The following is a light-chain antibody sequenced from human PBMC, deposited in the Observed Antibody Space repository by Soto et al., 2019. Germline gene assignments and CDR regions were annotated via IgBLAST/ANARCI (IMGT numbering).Light chain of an antibody. J-gene: IGKJ2*01. Sequence: EIELTQSPGTLSLSPGERATLSCRASQTVRSNYLAWYQQKPDQAPRLLIYGASKRATVIPDSFSGSGSGTDFAFIISRLEPEECAVYSCQHYGDSPIYTFGRGTKLEVK. CDR2: GAS. CDR3: QHYGDSPIYT. V-gene: IGKV3-20*01. CDR1: QTVRSNY.